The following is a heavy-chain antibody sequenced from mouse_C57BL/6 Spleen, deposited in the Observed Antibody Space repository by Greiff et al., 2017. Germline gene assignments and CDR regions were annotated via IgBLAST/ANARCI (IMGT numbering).Heavy chain of an antibody. D-gene: IGHD2-5*01. CDR1: GYTFTSYW. CDR2: IDPSDRET. J-gene: IGHJ4*01. CDR3: ARAHSTHSFDY. Sequence: QVQLQQTGAELVRPGSSVKLSCKASGYTFTSYWKHWVKKRPLQGLEWNGKIDPSDRETHYNQKFKDKATLTVDKSSSSAYMQLSSLTSEDSAVYYCARAHSTHSFDYWGQRTLVTVSA. V-gene: IGHV1-52*01.